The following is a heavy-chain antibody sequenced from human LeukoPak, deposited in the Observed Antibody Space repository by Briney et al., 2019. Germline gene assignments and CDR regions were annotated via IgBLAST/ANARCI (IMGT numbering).Heavy chain of an antibody. CDR1: GYTFTSYD. J-gene: IGHJ6*02. CDR3: ARGLYPYSSSWYVTLMYYYYYGMDV. D-gene: IGHD6-13*01. CDR2: MNPNSGNT. V-gene: IGHV1-8*01. Sequence: PGASVKVSCKASGYTFTSYDINWVRQATGQGLEWMGWMNPNSGNTGYAQKFQGRVTMTRNTSISTAYMELSSLRSEDTAVYYCARGLYPYSSSWYVTLMYYYYYGMDVWGQGTTVTVSS.